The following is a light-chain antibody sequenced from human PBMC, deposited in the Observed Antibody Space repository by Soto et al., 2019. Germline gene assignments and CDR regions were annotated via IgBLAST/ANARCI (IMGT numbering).Light chain of an antibody. V-gene: IGLV2-14*01. CDR3: SSYTSSSTYV. Sequence: QSALTQPASVSGSPGQSITISCTGTSSDVGGYNYVSWYQQHPGKAPKLMIYDVSNRPSGVSNRFSGSKSGNTASPTISGLQAEDEADYYCSSYTSSSTYVFGTGTMLTVL. CDR1: SSDVGGYNY. J-gene: IGLJ1*01. CDR2: DVS.